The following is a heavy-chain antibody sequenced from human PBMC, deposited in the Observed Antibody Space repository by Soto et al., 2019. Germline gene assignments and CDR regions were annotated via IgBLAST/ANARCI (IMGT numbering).Heavy chain of an antibody. CDR2: ISNDDNSA. D-gene: IGHD3-10*01. V-gene: IGHV3-74*01. Sequence: EVHLVESGGGLVRPGGSLRLSCAASGFRFSAYWIHWVRQVPGKGLAWVSHISNDDNSATYADSVKGRFTICRDDAKNTVYLQMNSLKADDTAVYYCVRDSARTFDYWGRGTLVTVSS. J-gene: IGHJ4*01. CDR3: VRDSARTFDY. CDR1: GFRFSAYW.